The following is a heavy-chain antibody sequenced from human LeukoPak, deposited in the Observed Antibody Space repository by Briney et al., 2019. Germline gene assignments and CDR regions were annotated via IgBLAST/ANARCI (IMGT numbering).Heavy chain of an antibody. D-gene: IGHD3-10*01. J-gene: IGHJ5*02. CDR1: RYSFSSYW. V-gene: IGHV5-51*01. CDR3: AKDYFVSGILDL. Sequence: WEALKIFCQGSRYSFSSYWIGWLRQIPGKGLEWLGIIYRGDCDSRYNPSYQGQFTMSDAKSVNTAYLQRSNMNASDTALYYCAKDYFVSGILDLWGQGTLVTVSS. CDR2: IYRGDCDS.